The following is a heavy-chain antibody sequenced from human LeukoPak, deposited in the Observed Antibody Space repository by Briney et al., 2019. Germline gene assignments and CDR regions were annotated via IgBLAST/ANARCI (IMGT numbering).Heavy chain of an antibody. Sequence: SETLSLTCTVSGVSISSYYWSWIRHPPGQGLEWIGYIYSSGSTNYNPSLKSRVTISVDASKNQSSLKLSSVPAADTAVYYCARELAGSPPNWFDPWGQGTLVTVSA. J-gene: IGHJ5*02. CDR1: GVSISSYY. CDR3: ARELAGSPPNWFDP. D-gene: IGHD6-19*01. V-gene: IGHV4-59*01. CDR2: IYSSGST.